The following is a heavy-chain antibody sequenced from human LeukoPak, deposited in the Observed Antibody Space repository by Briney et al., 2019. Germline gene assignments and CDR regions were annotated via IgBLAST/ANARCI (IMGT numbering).Heavy chain of an antibody. J-gene: IGHJ4*02. CDR3: ARDGGAIQLWFPHDY. Sequence: ASVKVSCKASGYTFTSYDINWVRQATGQGLEWMGWMNPNSGNTGYAQRFQGRVTMTEDTSTDTAYMELSSLRSEDTAVYYCARDGGAIQLWFPHDYWGQGTLVTVSS. V-gene: IGHV1-8*01. CDR2: MNPNSGNT. D-gene: IGHD5-18*01. CDR1: GYTFTSYD.